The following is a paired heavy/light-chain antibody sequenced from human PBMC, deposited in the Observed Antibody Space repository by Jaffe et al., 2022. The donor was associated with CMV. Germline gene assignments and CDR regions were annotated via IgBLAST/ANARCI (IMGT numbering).Light chain of an antibody. CDR2: AAS. CDR3: QQSYSTLTWT. V-gene: IGKV1-39*01. Sequence: DIQMTQSPSSLSASVGDRVTITCRASQSISSYLNWYQQKPGKAPKLLIYAASSLQSGVPSRFSGSGSGTDFTLTISSLQPEDFATYYCQQSYSTLTWTFGQGTKVEIK. CDR1: QSISSY. J-gene: IGKJ1*01.
Heavy chain of an antibody. J-gene: IGHJ6*02. Sequence: QVQLQESGPGLVKPSETLSLTCTVSGGSISSYYWSWIRQPPGKGLEWIGYIYYSGSTNYNPSLKSRVTISVDTSKNQFSLKLSSVTAADTAVYYCARVHSGYDQWPHINYGMDVWGQGTTVTVSS. CDR3: ARVHSGYDQWPHINYGMDV. CDR1: GGSISSYY. D-gene: IGHD5-12*01. CDR2: IYYSGST. V-gene: IGHV4-59*01.